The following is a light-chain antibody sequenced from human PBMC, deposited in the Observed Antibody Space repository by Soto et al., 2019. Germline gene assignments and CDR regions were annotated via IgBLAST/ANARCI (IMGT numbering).Light chain of an antibody. V-gene: IGKV3-15*01. J-gene: IGKJ1*01. CDR1: QSVSSN. CDR3: QQYNDWPLT. CDR2: GAF. Sequence: IVMTQSPGTLSVSPGERATPSCRASQSVSSNLAWYQQKPGQAPSLLIYGAFTRATGIPARFSGTGSGTEFTLTISSLQSEDFALYYCQQYNDWPLTFGQGTKVDIK.